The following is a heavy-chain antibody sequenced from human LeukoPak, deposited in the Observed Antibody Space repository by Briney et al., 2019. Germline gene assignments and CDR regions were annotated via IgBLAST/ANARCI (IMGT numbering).Heavy chain of an antibody. J-gene: IGHJ4*02. V-gene: IGHV3-23*01. CDR3: AKVVGVWAARPPFDY. CDR2: ISGSGGST. CDR1: GFTFSSYA. D-gene: IGHD6-6*01. Sequence: GGSLRLSCAASGFTFSSYAMSWVRQAPGKGLEWVSVISGSGGSTYYADSVKGRFTISRDNSKNTLYLQMNSLRAEDTAVYYRAKVVGVWAARPPFDYWGQGTLVTVSS.